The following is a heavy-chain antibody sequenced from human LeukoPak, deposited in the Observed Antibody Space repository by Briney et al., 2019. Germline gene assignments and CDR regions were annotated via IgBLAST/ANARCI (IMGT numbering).Heavy chain of an antibody. Sequence: SETLSLTCTVSGGSISSYYWSWIRQPAGKGLEWIGRIYTSGGTNYNPSLKSRVTMSVDTSKNQFSLKLSSVTAADTAVYYCARDYCGGDCYDDYYYGMDVWGQGTTVTVSS. J-gene: IGHJ6*02. CDR2: IYTSGGT. D-gene: IGHD2-21*02. CDR3: ARDYCGGDCYDDYYYGMDV. V-gene: IGHV4-4*07. CDR1: GGSISSYY.